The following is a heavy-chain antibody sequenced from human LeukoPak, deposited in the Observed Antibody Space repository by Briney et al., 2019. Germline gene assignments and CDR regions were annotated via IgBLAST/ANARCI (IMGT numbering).Heavy chain of an antibody. V-gene: IGHV4-59*01. CDR3: ARVIAAAAYD. CDR1: GGSISSYY. Sequence: PSETLSLTCTVSGGSISSYYWSWIRQPPGKGLEWIGDIYYSGSTNYNPSPKSRVTISVDTSKNQFSLKLSSVTAADTAVYYCARVIAAAAYDWGQGTLVTVSS. J-gene: IGHJ4*02. CDR2: IYYSGST. D-gene: IGHD2-2*01.